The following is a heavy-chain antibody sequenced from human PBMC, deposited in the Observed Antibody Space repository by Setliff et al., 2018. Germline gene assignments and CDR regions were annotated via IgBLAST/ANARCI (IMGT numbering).Heavy chain of an antibody. Sequence: PGGSLRLSCAASGFTFSSYWMYWVRQAPGKGLVWVSRINRDGSYTVYADSVEGRFTISRDTSKNQFSLKLRSVTAADTAVYYCAGDSRRRFDPWGQGTLVTVSS. CDR2: INRDGSYT. CDR1: GFTFSSYW. J-gene: IGHJ5*02. CDR3: AGDSRRRFDP. V-gene: IGHV3-74*01. D-gene: IGHD3-16*01.